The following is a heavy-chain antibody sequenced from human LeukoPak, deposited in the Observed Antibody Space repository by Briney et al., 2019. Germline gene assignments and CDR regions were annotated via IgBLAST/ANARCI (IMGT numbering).Heavy chain of an antibody. CDR1: ACTFSFYA. CDR3: ARPTSFDL. Sequence: ASVTVTCKASACTFSFYAYSWVRQPPAQGLEWMGGIIPIFGTANYAQKFQGRVTITADESTSTAYMELSSLRSEDTAVYYCARPTSFDLWGQGTLVTVSS. V-gene: IGHV1-69*01. J-gene: IGHJ4*02. CDR2: IIPIFGTA.